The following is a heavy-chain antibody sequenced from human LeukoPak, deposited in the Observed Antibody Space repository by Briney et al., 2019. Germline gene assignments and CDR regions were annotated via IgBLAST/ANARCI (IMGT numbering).Heavy chain of an antibody. CDR2: IYYSGST. V-gene: IGHV4-39*01. CDR3: ARQGRGGNRNFDY. J-gene: IGHJ4*02. D-gene: IGHD1-14*01. CDR1: GGSISSSSYY. Sequence: SETLSLTCTVSGGSISSSSYYWGWIRKPPGKGLEWIGSIYYSGSTYYNPSLKSRVTISVDTSKNQFSLKLSSVTAADTAVYYCARQGRGGNRNFDYWGQGTLVTVSS.